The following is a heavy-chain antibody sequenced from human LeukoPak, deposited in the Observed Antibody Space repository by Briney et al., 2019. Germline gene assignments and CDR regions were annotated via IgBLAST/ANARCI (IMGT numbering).Heavy chain of an antibody. CDR3: ASGRYCTNGVCYKDRAYYYNGMDV. Sequence: PGGSLRPSCAASGFTFSSYEMNWVRQAPGKGLEWVSYISYSGSTIYLADSVKGRFTISRDNAKNSLYPQMNSLRAEDTAVYYCASGRYCTNGVCYKDRAYYYNGMDVWGPGTTVTVSS. V-gene: IGHV3-48*03. J-gene: IGHJ6*02. D-gene: IGHD2-8*01. CDR2: ISYSGSTI. CDR1: GFTFSSYE.